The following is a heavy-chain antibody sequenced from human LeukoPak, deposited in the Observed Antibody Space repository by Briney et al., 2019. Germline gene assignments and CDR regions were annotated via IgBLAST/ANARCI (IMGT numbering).Heavy chain of an antibody. CDR2: IYYSGST. CDR1: GGSISSYY. Sequence: SETLSLTCTVSGGSISSYYWSWIRQPPGKGLEWIGYIYYSGSTNYNPSLKSRVTISVDTSKNQFSLKLSSVTAADTAVYYCAREAGSGYDESHFDYWGQGTLVTVSS. J-gene: IGHJ4*02. CDR3: AREAGSGYDESHFDY. V-gene: IGHV4-59*12. D-gene: IGHD5-12*01.